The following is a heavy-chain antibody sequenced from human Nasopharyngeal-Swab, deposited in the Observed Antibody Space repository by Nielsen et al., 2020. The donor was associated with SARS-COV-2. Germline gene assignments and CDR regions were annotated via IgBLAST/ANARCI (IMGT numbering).Heavy chain of an antibody. CDR2: ISNSGSST. Sequence: RQAPRKGLEWVSYISNSGSSTNYADPVRGRFTISRDNAKNSLYLQMSSLRAEDTAVYYCATTSELGPGGWFESWGQGTLVTVSS. J-gene: IGHJ5*01. D-gene: IGHD6-13*01. CDR3: ATTSELGPGGWFES. V-gene: IGHV3-11*03.